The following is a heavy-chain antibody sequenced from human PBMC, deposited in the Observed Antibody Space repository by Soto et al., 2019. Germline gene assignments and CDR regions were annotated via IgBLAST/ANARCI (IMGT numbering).Heavy chain of an antibody. Sequence: GGSLRLSCAASGFTFSWYWMSWVRQAPGKGLEWVANIKEDGSEKYYVDSVKGRFTISRDDAKNSLYLQMNSLRAEDTAIYYCARDATYGHILTPASWGLGTLVTVSS. V-gene: IGHV3-7*01. CDR1: GFTFSWYW. J-gene: IGHJ5*02. CDR3: ARDATYGHILTPAS. CDR2: IKEDGSEK. D-gene: IGHD3-9*01.